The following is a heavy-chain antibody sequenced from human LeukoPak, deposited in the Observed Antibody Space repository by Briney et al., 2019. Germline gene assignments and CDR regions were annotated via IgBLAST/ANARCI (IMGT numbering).Heavy chain of an antibody. CDR1: GGSISSGSYY. Sequence: SETLSLTCTVSGGSISSGSYYWSWIRQPAGKGLEWIGRIYTSGSTNYNPSLKSRVTISVDTSKNQFSLKLSSVTAADTAVYYCARDTVAGTSFDYWGQGTLVTVSS. D-gene: IGHD6-19*01. CDR2: IYTSGST. CDR3: ARDTVAGTSFDY. V-gene: IGHV4-61*02. J-gene: IGHJ4*02.